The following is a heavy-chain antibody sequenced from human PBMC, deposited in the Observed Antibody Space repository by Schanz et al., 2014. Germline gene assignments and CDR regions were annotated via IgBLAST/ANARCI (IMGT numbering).Heavy chain of an antibody. J-gene: IGHJ4*02. CDR3: ARGYGDSPTDF. V-gene: IGHV1-69*10. D-gene: IGHD4-17*01. CDR1: GYTFTSYG. CDR2: IIPILGIV. Sequence: QVQLVQSGAEVKKPGASVKVSCKASGYTFTSYGISWVRQAPGQGLEWMGWIIPILGIVNYAQKFQGRVTITADRSTSTAYMELSSLRSEDTAVYYCARGYGDSPTDFWGQGTLVTVSS.